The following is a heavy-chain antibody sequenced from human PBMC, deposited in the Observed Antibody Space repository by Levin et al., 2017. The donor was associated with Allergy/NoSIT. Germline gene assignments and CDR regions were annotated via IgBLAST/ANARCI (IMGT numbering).Heavy chain of an antibody. D-gene: IGHD4-17*01. CDR1: EFTFSYFT. CDR2: ISNDGSNE. J-gene: IGHJ4*02. CDR3: AKRRNVYGDYGGIDY. V-gene: IGHV3-30-3*02. Sequence: GGSLRLSCAASEFTFSYFTMHWVRQAPGKGLDWVAVISNDGSNEHYADSVKGRFTISRDNSKNTLYLQMNSLRADDTAVYYCAKRRNVYGDYGGIDYWGQGTLVTVSS.